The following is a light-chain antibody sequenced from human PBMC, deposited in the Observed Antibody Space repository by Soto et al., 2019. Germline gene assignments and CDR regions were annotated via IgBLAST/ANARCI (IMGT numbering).Light chain of an antibody. V-gene: IGLV2-23*02. Sequence: QPVLTQPASVSGSPGQSITISCTGTSSDVGSYNLVSWYQQHPGKAPKLMIYEVSKRPSGVSNRFSGSKSGNTASLTISGLQAEDEADYYCCSYAGSSTSLYVFGTGTKLTV. CDR1: SSDVGSYNL. CDR3: CSYAGSSTSLYV. CDR2: EVS. J-gene: IGLJ1*01.